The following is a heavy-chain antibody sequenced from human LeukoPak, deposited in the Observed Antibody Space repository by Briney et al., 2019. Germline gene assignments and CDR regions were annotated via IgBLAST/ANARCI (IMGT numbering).Heavy chain of an antibody. CDR3: ARVDDSSSLRNWFDP. D-gene: IGHD6-13*01. Sequence: SETLSLTCTVSGGSISSGGYYWSWIRQHPGKGLEWIGYIYYSGSTYYNPSLKSRVTISVDTSKNQFSLKLSSVTAADTAVYYCARVDDSSSLRNWFDPWGQGTLVTVSS. CDR1: GGSISSGGYY. CDR2: IYYSGST. J-gene: IGHJ5*02. V-gene: IGHV4-31*03.